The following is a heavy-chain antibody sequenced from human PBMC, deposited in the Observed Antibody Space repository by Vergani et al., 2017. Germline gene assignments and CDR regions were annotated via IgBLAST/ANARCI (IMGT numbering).Heavy chain of an antibody. CDR2: ISWNSGRI. CDR3: AKEQYSSSYFDY. J-gene: IGHJ4*02. Sequence: EVQLLESGGDLVQPGRSLRLSCAASGFSFDDYDMHWVRQAPGKGLEWVSGISWNSGRIVYADSVKGRFTISRDNAKNSLYLQMNSLRAEDTALYYCAKEQYSSSYFDYWGQGTLVTVSS. V-gene: IGHV3-9*01. D-gene: IGHD6-6*01. CDR1: GFSFDDYD.